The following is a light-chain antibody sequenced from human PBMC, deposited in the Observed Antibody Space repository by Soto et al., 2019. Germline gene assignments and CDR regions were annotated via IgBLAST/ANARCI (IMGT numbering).Light chain of an antibody. Sequence: DVVMTQTPLSLSVAPGQPASISCKSSQSLLHITGETFLFWYLQKPGQSPQLLIYEVSTRVSGVPDRFSGSGSGTEFRLEISRPQTYDVGIYFSMKRTQLPPTVGQGTKLEIK. J-gene: IGKJ5*01. CDR1: QSLLHITGETF. CDR3: MKRTQLPPT. V-gene: IGKV2D-29*02. CDR2: EVS.